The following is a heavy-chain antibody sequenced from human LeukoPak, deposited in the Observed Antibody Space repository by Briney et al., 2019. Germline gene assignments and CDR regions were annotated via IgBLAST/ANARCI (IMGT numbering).Heavy chain of an antibody. V-gene: IGHV1-69*05. CDR2: ITPMFGAP. Sequence: ASVKVSCKASGGTFGSYDISWLRQAPGQGLEWMGGITPMFGAPKYAQKFQDRVAITTDVSTSTAYMELSRLRSEDTAVYYCAREITVIRGSRDAFNIWGQGTMVTVSS. CDR1: GGTFGSYD. J-gene: IGHJ3*02. CDR3: AREITVIRGSRDAFNI. D-gene: IGHD3-22*01.